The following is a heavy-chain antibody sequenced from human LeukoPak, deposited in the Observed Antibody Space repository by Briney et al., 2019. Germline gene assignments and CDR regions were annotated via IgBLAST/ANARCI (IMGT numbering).Heavy chain of an antibody. CDR1: GGSFSGYY. J-gene: IGHJ4*02. Sequence: SETLSLTCAVYGGSFSGYYWSWIRQPPGKGLEWIGEINHSGSTNYNPSLKSRATISVDTSKNQFSLKLSSVTAADTAVYYCARGVVNYYDSSGYYQGDDYWGQGTLVTVSS. D-gene: IGHD3-22*01. CDR3: ARGVVNYYDSSGYYQGDDY. CDR2: INHSGST. V-gene: IGHV4-34*01.